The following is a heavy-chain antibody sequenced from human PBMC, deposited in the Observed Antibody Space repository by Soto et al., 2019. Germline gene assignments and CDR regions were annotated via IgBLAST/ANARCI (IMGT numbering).Heavy chain of an antibody. CDR1: GYIFTGYH. CDR3: ARYARSTRGFDEMDF. V-gene: IGHV1-2*02. CDR2: INPNSGDT. Sequence: ASVKVSCKASGYIFTGYHIHWVRQAPGRGLEWMGWINPNSGDTEYAQNFQGRVTMTRDTSFNLVYMEMSGLMSDDTAVYYCARYARSTRGFDEMDFWCQGTTGSVSS. J-gene: IGHJ6*02. D-gene: IGHD3-9*01.